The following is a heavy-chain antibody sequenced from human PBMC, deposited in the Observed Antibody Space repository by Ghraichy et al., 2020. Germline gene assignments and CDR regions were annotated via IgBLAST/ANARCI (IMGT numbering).Heavy chain of an antibody. CDR3: AKDSILYSAGWYFDL. Sequence: GGSLRLSCAASGFTFSSYAMSWVRQAPGKGLEWVSAINGNGATTYSTDSVKGRFTVSRDNSKSTLYLQMNSLRAEDTAVYYCAKDSILYSAGWYFDLWGRGTLVTVSS. CDR2: INGNGATT. CDR1: GFTFSSYA. J-gene: IGHJ2*01. V-gene: IGHV3-23*01. D-gene: IGHD1-26*01.